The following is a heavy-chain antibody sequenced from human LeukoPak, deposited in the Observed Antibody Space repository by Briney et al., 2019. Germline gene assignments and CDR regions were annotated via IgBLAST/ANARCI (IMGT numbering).Heavy chain of an antibody. CDR3: LRDLNWSLDQ. CDR1: GFTFSSYW. CDR2: ISGSSSTI. D-gene: IGHD1-20*01. J-gene: IGHJ4*02. V-gene: IGHV3-48*01. Sequence: PGGSLRLSCAASGFTFSSYWMSWVRQAPGKGLEWVSYISGSSSTIYYADSVKGRFTISGDNAKSSLYLQMNSLRAEDTAVYYCLRDLNWSLDQWGQGTLVTVSS.